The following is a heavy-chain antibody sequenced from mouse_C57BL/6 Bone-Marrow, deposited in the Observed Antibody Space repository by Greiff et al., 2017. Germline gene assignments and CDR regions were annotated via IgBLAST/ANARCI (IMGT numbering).Heavy chain of an antibody. CDR3: ARSDSNFAWFAY. CDR2: IFPGSGST. J-gene: IGHJ3*01. V-gene: IGHV1-56*01. CDR1: GYTFTSHW. Sequence: VQVVESGPELVRPGASVKISCKAPGYTFTSHWMQWVRQRPGQGLEWIGEIFPGSGSTYYNEKFQGKATLTVDTSSSTAYMQLSSLTSEDSAVYFCARSDSNFAWFAYWGQGTLVTVSA. D-gene: IGHD2-5*01.